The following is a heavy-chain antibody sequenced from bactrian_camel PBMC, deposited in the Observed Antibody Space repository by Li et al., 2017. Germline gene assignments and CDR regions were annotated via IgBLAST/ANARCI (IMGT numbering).Heavy chain of an antibody. V-gene: IGHV3S1*01. J-gene: IGHJ4*01. CDR2: TGAGGGST. Sequence: QVQLVESGGGSVQAGGSLRLSCAASGYTVSLQCTGWFRQAPGQVREGVARIGTGAGGGSTFYADSARGRFTISRDDAKKVVTLEMNRLKPEDTAMYYCAIGGATPCTVRGGSMPYDYWGQGTQVTVS. D-gene: IGHD6*01. CDR3: AIGGATPCTVRGGSMPYDY. CDR1: GYTVSLQC.